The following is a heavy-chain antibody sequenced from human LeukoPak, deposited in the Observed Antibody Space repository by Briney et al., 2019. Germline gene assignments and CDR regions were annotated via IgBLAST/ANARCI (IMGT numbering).Heavy chain of an antibody. CDR2: ISSSSSYI. Sequence: GGSLRLSCAASGFTFSSYNVNWVRQAPGKGLEWVSSISSSSSYIYYADSVKGRFTISRGNAKNSLYLQMNSLRAEDTAVYYCARSYYDSSGLNWFDPWGQGTLVTVSS. CDR1: GFTFSSYN. J-gene: IGHJ5*02. D-gene: IGHD3-22*01. V-gene: IGHV3-21*01. CDR3: ARSYYDSSGLNWFDP.